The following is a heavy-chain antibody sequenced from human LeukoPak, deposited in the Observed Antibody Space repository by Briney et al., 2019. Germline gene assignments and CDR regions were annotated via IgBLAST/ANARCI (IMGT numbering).Heavy chain of an antibody. CDR1: GLTVSSNY. J-gene: IGHJ3*02. CDR3: ARDLETDVSDAFDI. V-gene: IGHV3-66*01. D-gene: IGHD5/OR15-5a*01. CDR2: LYSGGIT. Sequence: GGSLRLSCAASGLTVSSNYMSWVRQAPGKGLEWVSVLYSGGITYYADSVKGRFTISRDDSKNTLYLQMNSLRAENTAVYYCARDLETDVSDAFDIWGQGTVVSVSS.